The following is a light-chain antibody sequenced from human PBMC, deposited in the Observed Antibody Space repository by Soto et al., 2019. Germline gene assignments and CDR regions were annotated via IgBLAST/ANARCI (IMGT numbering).Light chain of an antibody. J-gene: IGKJ3*01. V-gene: IGKV1-12*01. CDR3: QQGKTFPFT. CDR1: HGVSGW. Sequence: IQMTQSPSSVSASVGDTVTLSCQTSHGVSGWLAWYQQKPGKATTLLIYTVSNLQSGVPSRFSGSGSGTDFSLTITNLQPEDFATYFCQQGKTFPFTFGPGTKWKSN. CDR2: TVS.